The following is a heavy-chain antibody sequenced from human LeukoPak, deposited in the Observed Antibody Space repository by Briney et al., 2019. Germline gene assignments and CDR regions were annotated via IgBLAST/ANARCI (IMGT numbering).Heavy chain of an antibody. Sequence: GGSLRLSCAASGFTYSSYAMHWVRQAPGKGLEWVAVISYDGGNKYYADSVKGRFTISRDNSKNTLYLQMNSLRAEDTAVYYCAGGLGFLEWAIGYWGEGTLVTVSS. CDR3: AGGLGFLEWAIGY. V-gene: IGHV3-30-3*01. CDR2: ISYDGGNK. CDR1: GFTYSSYA. J-gene: IGHJ4*02. D-gene: IGHD3-3*01.